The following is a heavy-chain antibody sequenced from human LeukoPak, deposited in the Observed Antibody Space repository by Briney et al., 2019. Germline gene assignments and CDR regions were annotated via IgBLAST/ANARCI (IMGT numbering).Heavy chain of an antibody. CDR2: ISSSSSYI. CDR3: AREGGTYYYDSSGYYLCYYFDY. CDR1: GSTFRGNS. Sequence: AGSLRLSYADCGSTFRGNSVNWGRQAPVKRLEWVSSISSSSSYIYYADSVKGRFTISRDNAKNSLYLQMNSLRAEDTAVYYCAREGGTYYYDSSGYYLCYYFDYWCQATLVTVSS. V-gene: IGHV3-21*01. D-gene: IGHD3-22*01. J-gene: IGHJ4*02.